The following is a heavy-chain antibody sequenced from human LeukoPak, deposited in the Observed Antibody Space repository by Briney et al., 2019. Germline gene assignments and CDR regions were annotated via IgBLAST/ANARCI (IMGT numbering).Heavy chain of an antibody. J-gene: IGHJ4*02. D-gene: IGHD3-22*01. V-gene: IGHV3-30*02. CDR3: AKAAGFYYDSSGQHSDY. CDR1: GFTFSSYG. CDR2: IRYDGSNK. Sequence: GGSLRLSCAASGFTFSSYGMHWVRQAPGKGLEWVAFIRYDGSNKYYADSVKGRFTISRDNSKNTLYLQMNSLRAEDTAVYYCAKAAGFYYDSSGQHSDYWGQGTLVTVSS.